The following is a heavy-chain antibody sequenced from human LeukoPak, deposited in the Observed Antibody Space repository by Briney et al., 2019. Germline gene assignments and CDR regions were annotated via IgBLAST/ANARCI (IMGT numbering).Heavy chain of an antibody. CDR3: ARSFNWNYRRVELDY. CDR2: IYYSGST. CDR1: GGSISSGDYY. D-gene: IGHD1-7*01. Sequence: SETLSLTCTVSGGSISSGDYYWSWIRQPPGKGLEWIGYIYYSGSTYYNLSLKSRVTISVDTSKNQFSLKLSSVTAADTAVYYCARSFNWNYRRVELDYWGQGTLVTVSS. J-gene: IGHJ4*02. V-gene: IGHV4-30-4*08.